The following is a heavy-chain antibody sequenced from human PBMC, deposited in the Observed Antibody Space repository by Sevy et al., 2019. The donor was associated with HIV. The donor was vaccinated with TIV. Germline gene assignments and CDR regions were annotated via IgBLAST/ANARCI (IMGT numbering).Heavy chain of an antibody. J-gene: IGHJ5*02. CDR3: LRSGGAYDAGFDP. V-gene: IGHV3-48*03. D-gene: IGHD3-22*01. CDR2: ISTIGKST. Sequence: GGSLRLSCVASGFTFSSYEMNWVRQAPGKGLEWVSKISTIGKSTFYADSVEGRVTISRDNAKNSVFLKTNSLRAEDTAVYYCLRSGGAYDAGFDPWGQGTLVTVSS. CDR1: GFTFSSYE.